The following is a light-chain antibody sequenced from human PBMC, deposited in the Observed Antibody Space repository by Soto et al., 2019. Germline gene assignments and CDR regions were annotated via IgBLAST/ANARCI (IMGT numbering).Light chain of an antibody. J-gene: IGLJ1*01. CDR1: SSDIGGYIY. V-gene: IGLV2-11*01. CDR3: CSYAGSYTVV. CDR2: DVS. Sequence: QSALTQPRSVSGSPGQSVTLSCTGTSSDIGGYIYVSWYQQHPGKAPKLMIYDVSKRPSGVPDRFSGSKSGNTASLTISGLQAEDEADYYCCSYAGSYTVVFGTGTKLTVL.